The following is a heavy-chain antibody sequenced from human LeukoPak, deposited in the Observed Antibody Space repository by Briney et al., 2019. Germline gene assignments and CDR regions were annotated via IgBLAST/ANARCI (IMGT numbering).Heavy chain of an antibody. CDR3: ARGLRYSSGWYGPQHY. CDR2: INHSGST. CDR1: GGSFSGYY. Sequence: SETLSVTCAVYGGSFSGYYWSWIRQPPGKGLEWIGEINHSGSTNYNPSLKSRVTISVDTSKNQFSLKLSSVTAADTAVYYCARGLRYSSGWYGPQHYWGQGTLVTVSS. D-gene: IGHD6-19*01. V-gene: IGHV4-34*01. J-gene: IGHJ4*02.